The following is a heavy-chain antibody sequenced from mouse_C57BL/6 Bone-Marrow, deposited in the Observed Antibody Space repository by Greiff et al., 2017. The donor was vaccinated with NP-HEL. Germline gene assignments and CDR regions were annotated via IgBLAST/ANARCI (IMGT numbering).Heavy chain of an antibody. CDR1: GYTFTDYY. J-gene: IGHJ1*03. CDR2: IGPGSGSP. D-gene: IGHD1-1*01. Sequence: QVQLQQSGAELVKPGASVKISCKASGYTFTDYYINWVKQRPGQGLEWIGKIGPGSGSPYYNEKFKGKATLTADKSSSTAYMQLSSLTSEDSAVYFCARSGGVYYYGSPCYWYFDVWGTGTTVTVSS. V-gene: IGHV1-77*01. CDR3: ARSGGVYYYGSPCYWYFDV.